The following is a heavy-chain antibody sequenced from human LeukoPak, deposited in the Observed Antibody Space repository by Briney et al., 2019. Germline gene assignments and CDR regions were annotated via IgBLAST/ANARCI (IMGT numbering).Heavy chain of an antibody. CDR1: GFTLSHFA. CDR3: AKDAQRGFDYSNSLEH. J-gene: IGHJ4*02. D-gene: IGHD4-11*01. V-gene: IGHV3-33*06. CDR2: IWNDGSEK. Sequence: PGTSLRLTCAASGFTLSHFAMHWVRQAPGKGLEWVAVIWNDGSEKYYAESVKGRFTISRDNFRNTVSLQMNSLQTGDTAMYFCAKDAQRGFDYSNSLEHWGQGSLVTVSS.